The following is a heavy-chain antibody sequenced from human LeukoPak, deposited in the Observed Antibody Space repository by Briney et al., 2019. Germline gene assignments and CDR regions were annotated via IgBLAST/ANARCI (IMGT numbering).Heavy chain of an antibody. J-gene: IGHJ6*02. D-gene: IGHD4-17*01. Sequence: PGGSLRLSCAASGFTVSSNYMTWVRQAPGKGLEWVSVIYSGGSTYYSDSVKGRFTISRDNSKNTLYLQMNSLRAEDTAVYYRARDPGYGDYASLGMDVWGQGTTVTVSS. V-gene: IGHV3-53*01. CDR3: ARDPGYGDYASLGMDV. CDR2: IYSGGST. CDR1: GFTVSSNY.